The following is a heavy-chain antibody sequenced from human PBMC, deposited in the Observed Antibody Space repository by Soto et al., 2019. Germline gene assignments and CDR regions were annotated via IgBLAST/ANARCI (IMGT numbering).Heavy chain of an antibody. V-gene: IGHV1-58*02. D-gene: IGHD3-22*01. J-gene: IGHJ4*02. CDR2: IVVGSGNT. CDR3: AALSYYYDSSGYYYFDY. CDR1: GFTFTSSA. Sequence: ASVKVSCKASGFTFTSSAMQWVRQARGQRLEWIGWIVVGSGNTNYAQKFQERVTITRDMSTSTAYMELSSLRSEDTAVYYCAALSYYYDSSGYYYFDYWGQGTLVTVSS.